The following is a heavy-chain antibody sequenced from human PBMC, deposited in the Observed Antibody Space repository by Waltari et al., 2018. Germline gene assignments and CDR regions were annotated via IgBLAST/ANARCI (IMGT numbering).Heavy chain of an antibody. J-gene: IGHJ4*02. CDR2: ISSSSSFI. V-gene: IGHV3-21*01. D-gene: IGHD4-17*01. CDR1: GFTFSDYT. CDR3: VRSDYGDYVGGYY. Sequence: EVQLVESGGGLVKPGGSLRLSCAASGFTFSDYTMGWVRQTPGKGLEWVSSISSSSSFIYYADSVKGRFTISRDNAKNSLFLQMNSLRAEDTSVYYCVRSDYGDYVGGYYWGQGTVVTVSS.